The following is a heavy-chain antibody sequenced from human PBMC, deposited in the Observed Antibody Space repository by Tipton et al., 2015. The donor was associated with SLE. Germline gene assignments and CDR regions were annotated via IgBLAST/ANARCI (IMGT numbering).Heavy chain of an antibody. V-gene: IGHV4-59*01. Sequence: TLSLTCTVSGGSISSYYWSWIRQPPGKGLEWIGYIYYSGSTNYNPSLKSRVIISVDTSKNQFSLKLSSVTAADTAVYYCARAPQGIFDYWGQGTLVTVSS. CDR1: GGSISSYY. D-gene: IGHD2-15*01. CDR2: IYYSGST. CDR3: ARAPQGIFDY. J-gene: IGHJ4*02.